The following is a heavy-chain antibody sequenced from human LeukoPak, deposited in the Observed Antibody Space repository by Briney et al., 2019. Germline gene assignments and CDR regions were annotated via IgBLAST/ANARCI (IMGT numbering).Heavy chain of an antibody. Sequence: ASVKVSCKASGYTFTSYYMHWVRQAPGQGLEWMGIINPSGGSTSFAQKFQGRVTMTRDASTSTVYMELSSLRSEDTAVYYCARGTVAGTAQDYWGQGTLVTVSS. V-gene: IGHV1-46*01. CDR2: INPSGGST. D-gene: IGHD6-19*01. J-gene: IGHJ4*02. CDR3: ARGTVAGTAQDY. CDR1: GYTFTSYY.